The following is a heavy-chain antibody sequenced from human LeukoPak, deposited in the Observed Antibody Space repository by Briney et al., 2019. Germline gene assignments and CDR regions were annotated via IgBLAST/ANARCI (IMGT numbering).Heavy chain of an antibody. Sequence: PSETLSLTCTVSGGSISSYYWSWIRQPPGKGLEWIGYIYYSGSTNYNPSLKSRVTISVDTPKNQISLKLSAVTAADTAVYYCARGADGDYVDYWGQGTLVTVSS. CDR2: IYYSGST. CDR1: GGSISSYY. J-gene: IGHJ4*02. D-gene: IGHD4-17*01. CDR3: ARGADGDYVDY. V-gene: IGHV4-59*01.